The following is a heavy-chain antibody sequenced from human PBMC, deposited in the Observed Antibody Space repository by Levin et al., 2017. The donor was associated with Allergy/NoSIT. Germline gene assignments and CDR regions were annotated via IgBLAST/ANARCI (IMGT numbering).Heavy chain of an antibody. CDR3: ATRRGFGDPLN. J-gene: IGHJ4*02. D-gene: IGHD4-17*01. V-gene: IGHV5-51*01. Sequence: GESLKISCKDSGYTFSSSWIGWVRQMPGKGLEWMGIIYPDDSDTIYSPSFQGQVTISADKSITTAYLHWSSLKASDTAIYYCATRRGFGDPLNWGQGTLVTVSS. CDR2: IYPDDSDT. CDR1: GYTFSSSW.